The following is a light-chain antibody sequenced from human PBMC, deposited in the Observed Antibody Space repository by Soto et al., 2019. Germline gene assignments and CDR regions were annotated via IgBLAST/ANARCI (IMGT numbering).Light chain of an antibody. J-gene: IGKJ1*01. V-gene: IGKV1-33*01. Sequence: DIQMTQSPSSLSASVGDRVTITCQASQDISNYLNWYQQKPGKAPKFLIYDASSLESGVPSRFSGSGSGTEFTLTISSLQPDDFATYYCQQYDGVLGTFGPGTKVDIK. CDR3: QQYDGVLGT. CDR2: DAS. CDR1: QDISNY.